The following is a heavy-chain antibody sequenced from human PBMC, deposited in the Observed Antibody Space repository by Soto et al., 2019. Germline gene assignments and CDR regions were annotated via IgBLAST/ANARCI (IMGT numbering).Heavy chain of an antibody. CDR3: ANLPAYSCGPGVYFDY. J-gene: IGHJ4*02. D-gene: IGHD5-18*01. Sequence: PWGSLRLSCAASGFTFSSYAMSCVRQAPGKVLEWVSAISGSCGSTDYVDSVKGRFTISRDNSKNTLYLQMNSLRAEDTAVYYCANLPAYSCGPGVYFDYWGRGDLVHVSS. CDR2: ISGSCGST. V-gene: IGHV3-23*01. CDR1: GFTFSSYA.